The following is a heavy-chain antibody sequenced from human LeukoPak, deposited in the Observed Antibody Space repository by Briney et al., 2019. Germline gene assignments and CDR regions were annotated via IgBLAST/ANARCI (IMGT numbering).Heavy chain of an antibody. CDR2: LSYDGSNK. V-gene: IGHV3-30*01. Sequence: GRSLRLSCAASGFTFSSYAMHWVRQAPGKGLEWVAVLSYDGSNKYYADSVKGRFTISRDNSKNTLYLQVNSLRAEDTAVYYCAREGGQLVGGGEDYMDVWGKGTTVTVSS. CDR1: GFTFSSYA. J-gene: IGHJ6*03. D-gene: IGHD6-6*01. CDR3: AREGGQLVGGGEDYMDV.